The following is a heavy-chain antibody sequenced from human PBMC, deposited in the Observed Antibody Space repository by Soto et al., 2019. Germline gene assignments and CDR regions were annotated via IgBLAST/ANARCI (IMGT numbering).Heavy chain of an antibody. D-gene: IGHD6-19*01. CDR1: GGSISSYY. J-gene: IGHJ4*02. CDR2: IYYSGST. CDR3: ARDGDSSGWYGFDY. Sequence: SETLSLTCTVSGGSISSYYWSWIRQPPGKGLEWIGYIYYSGSTNYNPSLKSRVTISVDTSKNQFSLKLSSVTAADTAVYYCARDGDSSGWYGFDYWGQGTLVTVSS. V-gene: IGHV4-59*01.